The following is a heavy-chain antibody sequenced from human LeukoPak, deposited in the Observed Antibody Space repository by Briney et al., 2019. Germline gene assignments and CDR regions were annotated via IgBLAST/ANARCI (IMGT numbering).Heavy chain of an antibody. V-gene: IGHV4-59*08. CDR1: GGSISSYY. D-gene: IGHD3-3*01. J-gene: IGHJ4*02. CDR3: ARLNPGTGSGYYTLDY. Sequence: SETLSLTCTVSGGSISSYYWSWIRQPPGKGLEWIGYIYYSGSTNYNPSLKSRVTISVDTSKNQFSLKLSSVTAADTAVYYYARLNPGTGSGYYTLDYWGQGTLVTVSS. CDR2: IYYSGST.